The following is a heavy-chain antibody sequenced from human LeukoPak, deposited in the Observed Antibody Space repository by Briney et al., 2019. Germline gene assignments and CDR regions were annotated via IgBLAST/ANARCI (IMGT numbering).Heavy chain of an antibody. J-gene: IGHJ3*02. V-gene: IGHV4-39*01. Sequence: SETLSLTCTVSGGSISSSSYYWGWIRQPPGKGLECIGSIYYSGSTYYNPSLKSRVTISVDTSKNQFSLKLSSVTAADTAVYYCARLQAAMVTFFAFDIWGQGTMVTVSS. CDR3: ARLQAAMVTFFAFDI. CDR2: IYYSGST. CDR1: GGSISSSSYY. D-gene: IGHD5-18*01.